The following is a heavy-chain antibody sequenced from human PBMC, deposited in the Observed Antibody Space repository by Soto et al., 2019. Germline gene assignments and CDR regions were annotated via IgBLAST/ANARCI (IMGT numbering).Heavy chain of an antibody. CDR1: GGSISSSSYY. CDR3: ARRGIAAAGPQGDY. Sequence: QLQLQESGPGLVKPSETLSLTCTVSGGSISSSSYYWGWIRQPPGKGLEWIGSIYYSGSTYYNPSLKSRVTICVDTSKNQFSLKLSSVTAADTAVYYCARRGIAAAGPQGDYWGQGTLVTVSS. CDR2: IYYSGST. V-gene: IGHV4-39*01. D-gene: IGHD6-13*01. J-gene: IGHJ4*02.